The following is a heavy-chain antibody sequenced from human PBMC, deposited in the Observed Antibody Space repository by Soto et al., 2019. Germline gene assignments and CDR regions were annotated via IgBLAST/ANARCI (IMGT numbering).Heavy chain of an antibody. CDR3: ARYDYSNYGASDV. CDR2: ISTSGTTI. Sequence: EVQLVESGGGLVQPGGSLRLSCAASGFTFSSYNMNWVRQAPGKGLEWVSYISTSGTTIYYTDSVKGRFTISRDNAKNSLFLLMNSLRDEDTAVYYSARYDYSNYGASDVWGQGTTVTVSS. J-gene: IGHJ6*02. CDR1: GFTFSSYN. D-gene: IGHD4-4*01. V-gene: IGHV3-48*02.